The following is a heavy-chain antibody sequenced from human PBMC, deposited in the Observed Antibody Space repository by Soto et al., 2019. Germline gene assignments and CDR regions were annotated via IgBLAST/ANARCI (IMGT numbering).Heavy chain of an antibody. D-gene: IGHD1-26*01. V-gene: IGHV4-39*01. CDR2: IYYSGST. Sequence: QLQLQESGPGLVKPSETLSLTCTVSGGSISSSSYYWGWIRQPPGKGLEWIGSIYYSGSTYYNPSLKSRVTISVDTSKNQFSLKLSSVTAADTAVYYCARHPSGSYRDDYFDYWGQGTLVTVSS. J-gene: IGHJ4*02. CDR3: ARHPSGSYRDDYFDY. CDR1: GGSISSSSYY.